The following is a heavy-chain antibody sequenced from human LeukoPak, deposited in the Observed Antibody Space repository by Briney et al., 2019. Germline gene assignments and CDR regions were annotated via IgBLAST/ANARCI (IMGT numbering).Heavy chain of an antibody. CDR2: IKQDGSET. V-gene: IGHV3-7*01. D-gene: IGHD3-22*01. CDR3: ARGTYYDSSAALPADY. Sequence: GGSLRLSCAASGFTFSSYWMSWVRQAPGKGLEWVSNIKQDGSETYYVDSVKGRFTISRDNAKNSLYLQMNSLRAEDTAVYYCARGTYYDSSAALPADYWGHRTLFTVSS. J-gene: IGHJ4*01. CDR1: GFTFSSYW.